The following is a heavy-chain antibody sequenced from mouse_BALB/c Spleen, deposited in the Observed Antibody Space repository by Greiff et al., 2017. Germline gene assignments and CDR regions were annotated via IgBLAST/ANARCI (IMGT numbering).Heavy chain of an antibody. CDR3: ARSPGLPSTIDV. Sequence: QVQLQQSGAELARPGASVKLSCKASGYTFTSYWMQWVKQRPGQGLEWIGAIYPGDGDTRYTQKFKGKATLTADKSSSTAYMQLSSLASEDSAVYYCARSPGLPSTIDVWGAGTTVTVSS. CDR1: GYTFTSYW. CDR2: IYPGDGDT. D-gene: IGHD2-4*01. J-gene: IGHJ1*01. V-gene: IGHV1-87*01.